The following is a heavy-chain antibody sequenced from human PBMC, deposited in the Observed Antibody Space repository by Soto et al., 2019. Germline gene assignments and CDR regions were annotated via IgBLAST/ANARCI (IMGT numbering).Heavy chain of an antibody. CDR2: IYYSGST. V-gene: IGHV4-59*08. J-gene: IGHJ6*03. Sequence: PSETLSLTCTVSGGSISSYYWSWIRQPPGKGLEWIGYIYYSGSTNYNPSLKSRVTISVDTSKNQFSLKLSSVTAADTAVYYCARRVRAISSFYYYYYYMDVWGKGTTVTVSS. CDR1: GGSISSYY. D-gene: IGHD3-16*02. CDR3: ARRVRAISSFYYYYYYMDV.